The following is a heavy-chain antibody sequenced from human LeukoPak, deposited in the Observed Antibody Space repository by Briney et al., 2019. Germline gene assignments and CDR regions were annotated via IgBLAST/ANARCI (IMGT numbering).Heavy chain of an antibody. D-gene: IGHD3-22*01. CDR1: GFTFSSYS. CDR2: ISSSSSYI. V-gene: IGHV3-21*04. Sequence: GGSLRLSCAASGFTFSSYSMNWVRQAPGKGLEWVSSISSSSSYIYYADSVKGRFTISRDNAKNSLYLQMNSLRAEDTALYYCARDIDDSSGYYFGYFDYWGQGTLVTVSS. CDR3: ARDIDDSSGYYFGYFDY. J-gene: IGHJ4*02.